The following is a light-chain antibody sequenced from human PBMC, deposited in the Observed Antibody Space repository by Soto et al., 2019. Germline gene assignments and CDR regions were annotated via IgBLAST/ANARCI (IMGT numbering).Light chain of an antibody. Sequence: ELVLTQSPATLSLSPGERATLSCRASQSVSRYLAWYRQKPGQAPRLLIYDASNRATGIPARFSGSGSGTDFPLTISSLEPEDFAVYYCQQRSNWPWTFGQGTKVEIK. V-gene: IGKV3-11*01. CDR3: QQRSNWPWT. CDR1: QSVSRY. J-gene: IGKJ1*01. CDR2: DAS.